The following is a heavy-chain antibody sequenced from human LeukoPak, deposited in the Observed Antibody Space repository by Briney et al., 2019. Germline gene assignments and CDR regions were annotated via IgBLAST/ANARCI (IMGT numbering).Heavy chain of an antibody. D-gene: IGHD2-8*01. CDR1: GDSISSYY. CDR2: IYTSGST. J-gene: IGHJ5*02. V-gene: IGHV4-4*07. CDR3: ARDIVLMVYASWSDP. Sequence: PSETLSLTCTVSGDSISSYYWSWIRQPAGKGLEWIGRIYTSGSTNYNPSLKSRVTMSVDTSKNQFSLKLSSVTAADTAVYYCARDIVLMVYASWSDPWGQGTLVTVSS.